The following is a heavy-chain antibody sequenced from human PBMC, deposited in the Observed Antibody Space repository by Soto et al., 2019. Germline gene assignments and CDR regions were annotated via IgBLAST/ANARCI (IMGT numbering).Heavy chain of an antibody. D-gene: IGHD3-3*01. V-gene: IGHV3-23*01. CDR3: AKYRERFLEWPTHGMDV. Sequence: GGSLRLSCAASGFTFSSYAMSWVRQAPGKGLEWVSAISGSGGSTYYADSVKGRFTNSRDNSKNTLYLQMNSLRAEDTAVYYCAKYRERFLEWPTHGMDVWGQGTTVTVSS. J-gene: IGHJ6*02. CDR1: GFTFSSYA. CDR2: ISGSGGST.